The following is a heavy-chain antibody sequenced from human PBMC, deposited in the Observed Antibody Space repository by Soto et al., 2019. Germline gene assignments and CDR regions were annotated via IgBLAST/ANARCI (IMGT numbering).Heavy chain of an antibody. D-gene: IGHD2-15*01. J-gene: IGHJ5*02. V-gene: IGHV4-59*08. CDR2: IYYSGST. CDR1: GGSISSYY. Sequence: SETLSLTCTVSGGSISSYYWSWIRQPPGKGLEWIGYIYYSGSTNYNPSLKSRVTISVDTSKNQFSLKLSSVTAADAAVYYCARHAGYCSGGSCYGYNWFDPWGQGTLVTVSS. CDR3: ARHAGYCSGGSCYGYNWFDP.